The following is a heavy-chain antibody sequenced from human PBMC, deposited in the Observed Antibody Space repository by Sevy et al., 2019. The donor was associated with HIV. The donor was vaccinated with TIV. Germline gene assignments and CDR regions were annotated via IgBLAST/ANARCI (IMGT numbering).Heavy chain of an antibody. J-gene: IGHJ4*02. CDR3: AREGCTKPHDY. CDR1: GFTFSKYS. D-gene: IGHD2-8*01. CDR2: LSFGCGEI. V-gene: IGHV3-23*01. Sequence: GGSLRLSCAASGFTFSKYSMSWVRQTPGEGLEWVSTLSFGCGEINYADSVKGRFTISRDNSKSSVYLQMNNLRPEDTAVYYCAREGCTKPHDYWGQGTLVTVSS.